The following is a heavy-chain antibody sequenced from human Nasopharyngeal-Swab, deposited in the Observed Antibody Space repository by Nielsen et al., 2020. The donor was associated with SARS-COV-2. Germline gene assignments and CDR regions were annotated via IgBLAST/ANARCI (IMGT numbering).Heavy chain of an antibody. CDR1: GYTLSSYD. V-gene: IGHV1-8*03. CDR2: VNPNSGDT. Sequence: ASVKVSCKASGYTLSSYDINWARQATGQGLEWMGWVNPNSGDTGYAPNFQGRVTITRDTSISTVYMELSSLRSEDTAVYYCARDYGGNSGWFDPWGQGTLVTVSS. J-gene: IGHJ5*02. CDR3: ARDYGGNSGWFDP. D-gene: IGHD4-23*01.